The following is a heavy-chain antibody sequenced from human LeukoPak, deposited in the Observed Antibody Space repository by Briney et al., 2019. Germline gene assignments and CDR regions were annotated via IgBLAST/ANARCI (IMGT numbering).Heavy chain of an antibody. J-gene: IGHJ6*04. V-gene: IGHV1-69*13. CDR1: GGTFSSYA. D-gene: IGHD3-22*01. CDR2: IIPIFDTA. Sequence: ASVKVSCKASGGTFSSYAISWVRQAPGQGLEWMGGIIPIFDTANYAQKFQGRVTITADESTSTAYMELSSLRSEDTAVYYCAREEGVIVDGGGELDVWGKGTTVTVSS. CDR3: AREEGVIVDGGGELDV.